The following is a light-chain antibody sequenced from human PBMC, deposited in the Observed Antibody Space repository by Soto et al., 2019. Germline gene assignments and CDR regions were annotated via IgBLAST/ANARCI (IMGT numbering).Light chain of an antibody. CDR2: NDY. Sequence: QSVLTQPASVSGSPGQSITISCTGTSSDVGGSIYVSWYQQHPGKAPKLLIYNDYERPSGVPDRFSGSKSGTSASLGISGLRSEDEADYFCAVWDDSLSGVVFGGGTKLTVL. CDR3: AVWDDSLSGVV. V-gene: IGLV1-47*02. CDR1: SSDVGGSIY. J-gene: IGLJ2*01.